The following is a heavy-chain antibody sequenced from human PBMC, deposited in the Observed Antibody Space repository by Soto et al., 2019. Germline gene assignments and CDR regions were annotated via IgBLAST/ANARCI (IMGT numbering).Heavy chain of an antibody. CDR2: INPSGGST. Sequence: ASVKVYCKASGYTFTSYYIHWVRQAPGQGLEWMGIINPSGGSTSYAQKFQGRVTMTRDTSTSTVYMELSSLRSEDTAVYYCARWSRNWGPFDYWGQGTLVTVSS. CDR1: GYTFTSYY. V-gene: IGHV1-46*01. J-gene: IGHJ4*02. CDR3: ARWSRNWGPFDY. D-gene: IGHD7-27*01.